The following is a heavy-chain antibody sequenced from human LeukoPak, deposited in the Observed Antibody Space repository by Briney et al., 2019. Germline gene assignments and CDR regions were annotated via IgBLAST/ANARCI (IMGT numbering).Heavy chain of an antibody. CDR3: AKDRDYYDSSGYYPPPSDAFDI. D-gene: IGHD3-22*01. V-gene: IGHV3-23*01. CDR2: ISGSGGST. J-gene: IGHJ3*02. CDR1: GFTFSSYA. Sequence: GGSLRLSCAASGFTFSSYAMSWVRQAPGKGLEWVSAISGSGGSTYSADSVKGRFTIYRGNSKNTLYLQMNSLRAEDTAVYYCAKDRDYYDSSGYYPPPSDAFDIWGQGTMVTVSS.